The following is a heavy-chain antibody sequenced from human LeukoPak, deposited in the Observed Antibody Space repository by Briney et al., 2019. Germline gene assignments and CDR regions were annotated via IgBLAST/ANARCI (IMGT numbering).Heavy chain of an antibody. CDR3: ARDNCSGGSCPFDY. CDR2: IIPIFGTA. Sequence: SVKVSCKASGGTFSSYAISWVRQAPGQGLEWMGGIIPIFGTANYAQKFQGRVTITADKSTSTAYMELSSLRSEDTAVYYCARDNCSGGSCPFDYWGQGTLVTVSS. V-gene: IGHV1-69*06. CDR1: GGTFSSYA. D-gene: IGHD2-15*01. J-gene: IGHJ4*02.